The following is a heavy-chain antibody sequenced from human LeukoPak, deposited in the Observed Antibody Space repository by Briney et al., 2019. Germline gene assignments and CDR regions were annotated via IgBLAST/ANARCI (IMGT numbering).Heavy chain of an antibody. Sequence: GSVKVSCKASGYTFINYGISWVRQAPGQGLELMGWISPYNGDTDYAQKVQGRVTMTTDTSTSTAYMELRSLTSDDTAVYYCARGSGSYYYFDYWGQGSLVTVSS. CDR1: GYTFINYG. D-gene: IGHD1-26*01. CDR3: ARGSGSYYYFDY. CDR2: ISPYNGDT. V-gene: IGHV1-18*04. J-gene: IGHJ4*02.